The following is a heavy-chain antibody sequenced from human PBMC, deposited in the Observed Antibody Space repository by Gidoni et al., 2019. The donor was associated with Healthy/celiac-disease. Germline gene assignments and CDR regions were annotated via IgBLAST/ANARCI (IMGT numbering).Heavy chain of an antibody. Sequence: EVQLVESGGGLVQPGGSLRLSCAASGFTFSSSSMNWVRQAPGKGLEWVSYISSSSSTIYYADSVKGRFTISRDNAKNSLYLQMNSLRDEDTAVYYCARDSPAGIVGATKAFDYWGQGTLVTVSS. CDR2: ISSSSSTI. J-gene: IGHJ4*02. V-gene: IGHV3-48*02. CDR3: ARDSPAGIVGATKAFDY. CDR1: GFTFSSSS. D-gene: IGHD1-26*01.